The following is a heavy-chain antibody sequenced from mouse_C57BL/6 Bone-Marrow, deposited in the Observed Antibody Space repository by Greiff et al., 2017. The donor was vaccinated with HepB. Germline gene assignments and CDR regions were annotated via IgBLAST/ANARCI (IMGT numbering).Heavy chain of an antibody. CDR1: GFTFTDYY. CDR3: ARWGSPLDY. V-gene: IGHV7-3*01. CDR2: IRNKANGYTT. Sequence: EVNVVESGGGLVQPGGSLSLSCAASGFTFTDYYMSWVRQPPGKALEWLGFIRNKANGYTTEYSASVKGRFTISRDNSQSILYLQMNALRAEDSATYYCARWGSPLDYWGQGTTLTVSS. D-gene: IGHD6-2*01. J-gene: IGHJ2*01.